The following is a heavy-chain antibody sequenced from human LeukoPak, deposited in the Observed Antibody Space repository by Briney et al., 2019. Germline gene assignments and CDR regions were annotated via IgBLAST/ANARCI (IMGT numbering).Heavy chain of an antibody. Sequence: TGVSLRLSCAASGFTFSYYYMSWIRQAPGKGLEWVSYISSSGSTIYYADSVKGRFTISRDNAKNSLYLQMNSLRAEDTAVYYCARDLNRGAAAEKVVTARRTPVDYWGQGTLVTASS. CDR1: GFTFSYYY. D-gene: IGHD2-21*02. CDR3: ARDLNRGAAAEKVVTARRTPVDY. J-gene: IGHJ4*02. V-gene: IGHV3-11*01. CDR2: ISSSGSTI.